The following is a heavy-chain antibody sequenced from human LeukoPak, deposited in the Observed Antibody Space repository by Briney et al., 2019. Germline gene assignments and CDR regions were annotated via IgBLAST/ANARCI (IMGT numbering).Heavy chain of an antibody. Sequence: PGGSLRLSCAASGFTFSSYWMSWVRQAPGKGLEWVANIKQDGSEKYYVDSVKGRFTISRDNAKNSLYVQMNSLRAEDTAVYYCARDNRLGWSANYFDYWGQGTLVTVSS. D-gene: IGHD4-23*01. CDR3: ARDNRLGWSANYFDY. V-gene: IGHV3-7*01. J-gene: IGHJ4*02. CDR1: GFTFSSYW. CDR2: IKQDGSEK.